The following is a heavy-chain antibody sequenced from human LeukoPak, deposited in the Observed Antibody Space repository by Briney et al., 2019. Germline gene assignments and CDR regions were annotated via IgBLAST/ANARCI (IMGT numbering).Heavy chain of an antibody. CDR2: IYYSGST. CDR1: GGSISSSSYY. CDR3: ARHYERASYFDY. V-gene: IGHV4-39*01. J-gene: IGHJ4*02. D-gene: IGHD1-1*01. Sequence: SETLSLTCTVSGGSISSSSYYWVWIRHPPGKGLEWIGSIYYSGSTYYNSSLKSRVTISVDTSKNQFSLKLSSVTAADTAVYYCARHYERASYFDYWGQGTLVTVSS.